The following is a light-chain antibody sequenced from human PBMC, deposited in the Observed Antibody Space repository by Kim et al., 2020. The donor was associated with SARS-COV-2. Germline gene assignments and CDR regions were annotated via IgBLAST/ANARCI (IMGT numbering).Light chain of an antibody. Sequence: VTISGTGSSSNSGAGYDVHWDQQLPGTAPKLRIYGNSNRPSGVPDRFSGSKSGTSASLAITGLQAEDEADYYCQSYDSSLSGSGVFGGGTQLTVL. CDR3: QSYDSSLSGSGV. CDR2: GNS. J-gene: IGLJ3*02. V-gene: IGLV1-40*01. CDR1: SSNSGAGYD.